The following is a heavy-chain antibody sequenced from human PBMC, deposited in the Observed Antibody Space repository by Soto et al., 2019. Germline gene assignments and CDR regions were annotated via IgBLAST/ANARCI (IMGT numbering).Heavy chain of an antibody. CDR2: ISSSSSYI. V-gene: IGHV3-21*01. D-gene: IGHD3-3*01. CDR3: AREGEAPPKYYDFWSGYYMDYASPPMDV. Sequence: GGSLRLSCAASGFTFSSYSMNWVRQAPGKGLEWVSSISSSSSYIYYADSVKGRFTISRDNAKNSLYLQMNSLRAEDTAVYYCAREGEAPPKYYDFWSGYYMDYASPPMDVWGKGTTVTVSS. J-gene: IGHJ6*03. CDR1: GFTFSSYS.